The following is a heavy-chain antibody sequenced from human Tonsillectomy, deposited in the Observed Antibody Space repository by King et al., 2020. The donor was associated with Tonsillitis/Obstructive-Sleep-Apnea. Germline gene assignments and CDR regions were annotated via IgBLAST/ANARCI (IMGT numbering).Heavy chain of an antibody. CDR3: ARDARYYYYMDV. CDR1: GFTFSDYY. CDR2: ISSSGGII. Sequence: VQLVESGGGLVKPGGSLRLSCAASGFTFSDYYMSWIRQAPGKGLEWVSYISSSGGIIYYADSVKGRFTISRDHAKNSLYLQMNSLRAEDTAVYYCARDARYYYYMDVWGKGTTVTVSS. J-gene: IGHJ6*03. V-gene: IGHV3-11*01.